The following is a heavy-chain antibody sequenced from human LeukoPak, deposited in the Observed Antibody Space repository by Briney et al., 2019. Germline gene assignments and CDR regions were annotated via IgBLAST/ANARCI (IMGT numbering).Heavy chain of an antibody. CDR2: VSANGNIL. J-gene: IGHJ4*02. CDR3: ARHMVLSPCDY. D-gene: IGHD3-10*01. V-gene: IGHV3-11*01. CDR1: GFRFDDYY. Sequence: GGSLRLSCAASGFRFDDYYFSWIRQAPGKGLEWISFVSANGNILDHADSVKGRFTISRDNAKNSVYLQMNNVQAEDTAVYHCARHMVLSPCDYWGPGTLVTVSS.